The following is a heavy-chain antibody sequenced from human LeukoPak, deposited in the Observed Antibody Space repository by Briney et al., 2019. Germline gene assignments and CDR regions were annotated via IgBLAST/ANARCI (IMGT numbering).Heavy chain of an antibody. D-gene: IGHD4-23*01. CDR2: IIPIFGTA. CDR1: GGTFSSYA. J-gene: IGHJ4*02. Sequence: GASVKVSCKASGGTFSSYAISWVRQAPGQGLEWMGGIIPIFGTANYAQKFQGRVTITADKSTSTAYMELSSLRSEDTAVYYCAREENYGGNSDWGQGTLVTVSS. CDR3: AREENYGGNSD. V-gene: IGHV1-69*06.